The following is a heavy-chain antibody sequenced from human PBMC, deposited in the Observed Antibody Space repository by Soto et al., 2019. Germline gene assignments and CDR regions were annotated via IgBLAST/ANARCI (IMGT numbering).Heavy chain of an antibody. J-gene: IGHJ3*01. Sequence: QAQLLQSGAEMKKPGASVKVSCKASGYTFINYFIHWVRQAPGQGLEWIGIVHPSRGTADYAQKFKGRVTLPTYMSTRTVYMDLSKLRSEDTAVYYCARPLIGNTVDLWGQGTTVIVSS. D-gene: IGHD1-7*01. CDR2: VHPSRGTA. CDR1: GYTFINYF. V-gene: IGHV1-46*01. CDR3: ARPLIGNTVDL.